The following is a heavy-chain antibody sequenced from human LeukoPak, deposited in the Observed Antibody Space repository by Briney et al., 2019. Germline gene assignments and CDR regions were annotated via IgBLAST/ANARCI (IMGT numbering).Heavy chain of an antibody. V-gene: IGHV4-59*12. J-gene: IGHJ4*02. D-gene: IGHD2-15*01. CDR2: IYYSGST. CDR1: GGSISSYY. Sequence: SETLSLTCTVSGGSISSYYWSWIRQPPGKGLEWIGYIYYSGSTNYNPSLKSRVTISLDTSKNQFSLQLNSVTPEDTAVYYCARGVVAPDYWDQGTLVTVSS. CDR3: ARGVVAPDY.